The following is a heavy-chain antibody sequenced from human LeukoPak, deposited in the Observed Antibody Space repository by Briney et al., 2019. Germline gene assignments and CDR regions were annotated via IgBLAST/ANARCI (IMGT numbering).Heavy chain of an antibody. CDR2: ISGSGGST. CDR1: GFTFSSYA. J-gene: IGHJ6*03. Sequence: GRSLRLSCAASGFTFSSYAMSWVRQAPGKGLEWVSAISGSGGSTYYADSVKGRFTISRDNSKNTLYLQMNSLRAEDTAVYYCAKDPGAARRYYYYYMDVWGKGTTVTVSS. V-gene: IGHV3-23*01. CDR3: AKDPGAARRYYYYYMDV. D-gene: IGHD6-6*01.